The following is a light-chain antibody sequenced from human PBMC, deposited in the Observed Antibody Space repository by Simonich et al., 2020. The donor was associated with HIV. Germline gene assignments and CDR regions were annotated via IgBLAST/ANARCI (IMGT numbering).Light chain of an antibody. CDR1: SSDVGGYNY. J-gene: IGLJ2*01. Sequence: QSALTQPASVSGSPGQSITMSCTGTSSDVGGYNYVSWYQQHPGKAPQLMIYDVSQRPSGVSNRFSGSKSGNTASLTISGLQAEDEADYYCAAWDDSLNGVEFGGGTKLTVL. CDR3: AAWDDSLNGVE. V-gene: IGLV2-14*01. CDR2: DVS.